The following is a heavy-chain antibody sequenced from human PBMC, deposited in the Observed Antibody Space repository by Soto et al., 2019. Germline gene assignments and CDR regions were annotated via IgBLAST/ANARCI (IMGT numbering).Heavy chain of an antibody. Sequence: QVQLVQSGAEVKKPGASVKVSCKASGYTFTSYGISWVRQAPGQGLEWMGWISAYNGNTNYAQKLQGRVTMTTDTXTXTXXMELRSLRSDDTAVYYCARDMYCSSTSCPYGVFDPWGQGTLVTVSS. J-gene: IGHJ5*02. CDR1: GYTFTSYG. CDR3: ARDMYCSSTSCPYGVFDP. V-gene: IGHV1-18*01. CDR2: ISAYNGNT. D-gene: IGHD2-2*01.